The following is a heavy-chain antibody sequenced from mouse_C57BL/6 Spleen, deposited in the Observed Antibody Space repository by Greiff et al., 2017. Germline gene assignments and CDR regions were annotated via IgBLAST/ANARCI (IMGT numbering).Heavy chain of an antibody. D-gene: IGHD4-1*01. CDR1: GYSFTDYN. CDR2: INPNYGTT. CDR3: AREETNWDPFAY. V-gene: IGHV1-39*01. J-gene: IGHJ3*01. Sequence: EVKLMESGPELVKPGASVKISCKASGYSFTDYNMNWVKQSNGKSLEWIGVINPNYGTTSYNQKFKGKATLTVDQSSSTAYMQLNSLTSEDSAVYYCAREETNWDPFAYWGQGTLVTVSA.